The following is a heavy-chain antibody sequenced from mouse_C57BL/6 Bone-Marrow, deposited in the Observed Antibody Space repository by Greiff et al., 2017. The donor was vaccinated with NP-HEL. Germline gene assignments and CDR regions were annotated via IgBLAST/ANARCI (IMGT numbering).Heavy chain of an antibody. CDR3: ARDRITRYYFDY. CDR2: ISDGGSYT. Sequence: EVKVVESGGGLVKPGGSLKLSCAASGFTFSSYAMSWVRQTPEKRLEWVATISDGGSYTYYPDNVKGRFTISRDNAKNNLYLQMSHLKSEDTAMYYCARDRITRYYFDYWGQGTTLTVSS. D-gene: IGHD2-4*01. J-gene: IGHJ2*01. CDR1: GFTFSSYA. V-gene: IGHV5-4*01.